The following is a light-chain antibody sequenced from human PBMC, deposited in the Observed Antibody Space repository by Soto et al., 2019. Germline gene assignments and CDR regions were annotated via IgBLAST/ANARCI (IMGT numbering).Light chain of an antibody. CDR3: SSYTSSRTWV. J-gene: IGLJ3*02. V-gene: IGLV2-14*01. Sequence: QSVLTQPASVSGSPGQSITISCTGSSSDVGGYNHVSWYQQHPGKAPKLMIYEVANRPSGVSNRFSASKSDNTASLTISGLQADDEADYYCSSYTSSRTWVFGGGTKLTVL. CDR1: SSDVGGYNH. CDR2: EVA.